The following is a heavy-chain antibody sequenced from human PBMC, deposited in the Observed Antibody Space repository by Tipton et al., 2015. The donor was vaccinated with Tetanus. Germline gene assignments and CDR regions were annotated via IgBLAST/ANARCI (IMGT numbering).Heavy chain of an antibody. V-gene: IGHV4-39*01. J-gene: IGHJ4*02. Sequence: TLSLTCTVSSASISSSDYYWGWIRQPPGKGLEWIGSVYYDGSAYRNPSLESRFTISVDASKNQFSLELTSVTAADTAVYYCARHAGAGATIWGTDYWGQGPLVTVSS. CDR1: SASISSSDYY. CDR3: ARHAGAGATIWGTDY. CDR2: VYYDGSA. D-gene: IGHD3-9*01.